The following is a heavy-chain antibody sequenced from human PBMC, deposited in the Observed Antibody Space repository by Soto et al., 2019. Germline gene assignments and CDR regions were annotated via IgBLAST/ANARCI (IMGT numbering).Heavy chain of an antibody. CDR2: LYFRGST. CDR1: GGSISSGSYH. Sequence: SETLSLTCSVSGGSISSGSYHWGWIRQPPGKGLEWIGTLYFRGSTDYNPSFKSRVTISADTSKDQVSLKLTSVTAADTAVYFCFGVLAATLDYWGQGTMATVYS. V-gene: IGHV4-39*01. D-gene: IGHD3-16*01. J-gene: IGHJ4*02. CDR3: FGVLAATLDY.